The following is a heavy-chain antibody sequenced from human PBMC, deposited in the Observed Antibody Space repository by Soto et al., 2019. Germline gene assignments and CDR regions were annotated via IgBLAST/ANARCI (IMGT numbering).Heavy chain of an antibody. Sequence: EVQLVESGGGLVQPGGSLRLSCAASGFTFSSYWMSWVRQAPGKGLAWVANIQQDGSEKYYVDSVKGRFTISRDNAKNSLYLQMNSLRAEDTAVYYCAREYCDHASFLFDYWVQGTLVTVSS. V-gene: IGHV3-7*01. CDR2: IQQDGSEK. J-gene: IGHJ4*02. CDR1: GFTFSSYW. D-gene: IGHD4-17*01. CDR3: AREYCDHASFLFDY.